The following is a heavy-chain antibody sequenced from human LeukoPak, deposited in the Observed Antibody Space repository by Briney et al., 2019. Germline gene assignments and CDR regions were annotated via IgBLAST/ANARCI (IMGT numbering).Heavy chain of an antibody. J-gene: IGHJ6*02. CDR1: GGSISSSSYY. V-gene: IGHV4-39*07. CDR3: ASGGYYDSSGYYYYGMDV. D-gene: IGHD3-22*01. Sequence: SETLSLTCTVSGGSISSSSYYWGWIRQPPGKGPEWIGSIYYSGSTYYNPSLKSRVAISVDMSKNQFSLKLSSVTAADTAVYYCASGGYYDSSGYYYYGMDVWGQGTTVTVSS. CDR2: IYYSGST.